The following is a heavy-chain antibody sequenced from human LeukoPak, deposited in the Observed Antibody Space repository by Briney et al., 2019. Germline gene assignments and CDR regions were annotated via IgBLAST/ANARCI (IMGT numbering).Heavy chain of an antibody. D-gene: IGHD3-22*01. Sequence: SETLSLTCIVSGGSTSSYYWSWIRQPAGKGLEWIGRTYTSGSTSYNPSLKSRVTMSLDTSKNQFSLKLSSVTAADTAVHYCARASFSGYYYNWGQGTLVTVSS. V-gene: IGHV4-4*07. CDR1: GGSTSSYY. J-gene: IGHJ4*02. CDR3: ARASFSGYYYN. CDR2: TYTSGST.